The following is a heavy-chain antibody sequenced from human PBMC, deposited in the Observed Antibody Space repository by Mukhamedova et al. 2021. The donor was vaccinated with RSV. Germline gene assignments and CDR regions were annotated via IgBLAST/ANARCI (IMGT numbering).Heavy chain of an antibody. CDR3: ARDAGYYDSSERGVFDY. J-gene: IGHJ4*02. V-gene: IGHV1-2*04. CDR2: NSGGT. D-gene: IGHD3-22*01. Sequence: NSGGTNYAQKFQGWVTMTRDTSISTAYMELSRLRSDDTAVYYCARDAGYYDSSERGVFDYWGQGTLVTVSS.